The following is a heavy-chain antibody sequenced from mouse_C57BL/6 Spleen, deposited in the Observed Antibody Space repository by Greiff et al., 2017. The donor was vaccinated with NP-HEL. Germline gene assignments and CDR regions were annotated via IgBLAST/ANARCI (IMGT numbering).Heavy chain of an antibody. V-gene: IGHV1-55*01. Sequence: QVQLKESGAELVKPGASVKMSCKASGYTFTSYWITWVKQRPGQGLEWIGDIYPGSGSTNYNEKFKSKATLTVDTSSSTAYMQLSSLTSEDSAVYYCARGYYGSSPWWFAYWGQGTLVTVSA. D-gene: IGHD1-1*01. CDR1: GYTFTSYW. J-gene: IGHJ3*01. CDR2: IYPGSGST. CDR3: ARGYYGSSPWWFAY.